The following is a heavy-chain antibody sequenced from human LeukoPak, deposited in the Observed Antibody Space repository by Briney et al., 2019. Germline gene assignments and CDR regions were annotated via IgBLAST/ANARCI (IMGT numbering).Heavy chain of an antibody. Sequence: SETLSLACTVSGGSISSSSYYWGWIRQPPGKGLEWIGSIYYSGSTYYNPSLKSRVTISVDTSKNQFSLKLSSVTAADTAVYYCARHDFGYCSSTSCYQGDYYYGMDVWGQGTTVTVSS. CDR1: GGSISSSSYY. CDR3: ARHDFGYCSSTSCYQGDYYYGMDV. V-gene: IGHV4-39*01. CDR2: IYYSGST. D-gene: IGHD2-2*03. J-gene: IGHJ6*02.